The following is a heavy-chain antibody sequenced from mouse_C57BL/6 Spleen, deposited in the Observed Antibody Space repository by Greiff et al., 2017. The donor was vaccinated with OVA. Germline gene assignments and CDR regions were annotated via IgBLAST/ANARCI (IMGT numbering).Heavy chain of an antibody. CDR2: INPGSGGT. V-gene: IGHV1-54*01. Sequence: QVQLQQSGAELVRPGTSVKVSCKASGYAFTNYLIEWVKQRPGQGLEWIGVINPGSGGTNYNEKFKGKVTLTADKSSSTAYMQLSSLTSEDSAVYFCARCYGSRGDYFDYWGQGTTLTVSS. CDR1: GYAFTNYL. D-gene: IGHD1-1*01. CDR3: ARCYGSRGDYFDY. J-gene: IGHJ2*01.